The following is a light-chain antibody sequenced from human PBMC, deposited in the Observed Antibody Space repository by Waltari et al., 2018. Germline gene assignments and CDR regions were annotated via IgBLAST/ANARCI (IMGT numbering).Light chain of an antibody. Sequence: QSALTQPASVSGSPGQSITISCTRTSSDVGGYTYVSWYQQHPGKAPKLMIYDVNTRPSGVSNRFSGSKSVNTASLTISGLQAEDEADYYCSSYTSSSTWVFGGGTKLTVL. CDR3: SSYTSSSTWV. CDR1: SSDVGGYTY. V-gene: IGLV2-14*03. J-gene: IGLJ3*02. CDR2: DVN.